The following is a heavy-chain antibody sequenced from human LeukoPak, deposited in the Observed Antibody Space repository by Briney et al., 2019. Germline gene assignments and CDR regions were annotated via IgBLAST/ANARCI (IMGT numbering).Heavy chain of an antibody. CDR3: ARSRITMVRGVFNWFDP. CDR1: GYTFTGYY. J-gene: IGHJ5*02. Sequence: ASVKVSCKASGYTFTGYYMHWVRQAPGQGLEWMGWINPNSGGTNYAQKFQGRVTMTRDRAISTAYMELSRLRSDDTAVYYCARSRITMVRGVFNWFDPWGQGTLVTVSS. V-gene: IGHV1-2*02. CDR2: INPNSGGT. D-gene: IGHD3-10*01.